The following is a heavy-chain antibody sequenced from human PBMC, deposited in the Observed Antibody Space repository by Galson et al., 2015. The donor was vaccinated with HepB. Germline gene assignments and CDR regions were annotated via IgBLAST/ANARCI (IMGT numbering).Heavy chain of an antibody. CDR1: GYTFTRYG. CDR2: ISAYNGNT. V-gene: IGHV1-18*01. J-gene: IGHJ4*02. D-gene: IGHD3/OR15-3a*01. Sequence: SVKVSCKASGYTFTRYGISWVRQAPGQGLEWMGWISAYNGNTNYAQKLQGRVTMTTDTSTSTAYMELRSLRSDDTAVYYCARDPFLTEYDTLSYFDYWGQGTLVTVSS. CDR3: ARDPFLTEYDTLSYFDY.